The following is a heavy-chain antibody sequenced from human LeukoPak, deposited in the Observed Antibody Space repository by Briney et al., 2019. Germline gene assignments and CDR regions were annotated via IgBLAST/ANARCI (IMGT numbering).Heavy chain of an antibody. CDR3: ARDLYGDYDY. Sequence: GVSLRLSCAASGFTFSSYAMHWVRQAPGKGLEWVAVISYDGSNKYYADSVKGRFTISRDNSKNTLYLQMNSLRAEDTAVYYCARDLYGDYDYWGQGTLVTVSS. D-gene: IGHD4-17*01. CDR2: ISYDGSNK. CDR1: GFTFSSYA. J-gene: IGHJ4*02. V-gene: IGHV3-30*04.